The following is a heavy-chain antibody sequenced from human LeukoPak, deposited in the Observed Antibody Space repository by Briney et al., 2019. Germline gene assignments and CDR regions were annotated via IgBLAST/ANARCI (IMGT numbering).Heavy chain of an antibody. D-gene: IGHD1-20*01. CDR1: GFTFSDYY. CDR2: ISSSGSTI. CDR3: TTSYNSGDTD. J-gene: IGHJ4*02. V-gene: IGHV3-11*04. Sequence: GGSLRLSCAASGFTFSDYYMSWLRQAPGKGLEGVSYISSSGSTIYYADSVKGRFTISRDNAKNSLYLQMNSLRAEDTAVYYCTTSYNSGDTDWGQGTLVTVSS.